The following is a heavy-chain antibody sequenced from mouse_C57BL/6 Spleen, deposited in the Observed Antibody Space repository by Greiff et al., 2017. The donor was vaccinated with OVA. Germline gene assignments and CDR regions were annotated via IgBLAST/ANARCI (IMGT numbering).Heavy chain of an antibody. D-gene: IGHD2-2*01. J-gene: IGHJ2*01. CDR1: GFTFSGYA. CDR2: ISSGGDYI. V-gene: IGHV5-9-1*02. CDR3: TRVMVREYYFDY. Sequence: EVQLVESGEGLVKPGGSLKLSCAASGFTFSGYAMSWVRQTPEKRLEWVAYISSGGDYIYYADTVKGRFTISRDNARNTLYLQMSSLKSEDTAMYYCTRVMVREYYFDYWGQGTTLTVSS.